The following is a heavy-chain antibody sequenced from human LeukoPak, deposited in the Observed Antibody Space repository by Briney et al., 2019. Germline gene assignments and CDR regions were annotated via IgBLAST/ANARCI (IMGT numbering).Heavy chain of an antibody. Sequence: SETLSLTCTVSGGSISSSSYHWGWIRQPPGKGLEWSGRVYNGGSTYYNPSLESRVTVSVDTSKNQFSLKLSSVTAADTAIYYCARLGSSSGRYYFDYWGQGTLVTVSS. V-gene: IGHV4-39*01. D-gene: IGHD6-6*01. CDR3: ARLGSSSGRYYFDY. CDR1: GGSISSSSYH. J-gene: IGHJ4*02. CDR2: VYNGGST.